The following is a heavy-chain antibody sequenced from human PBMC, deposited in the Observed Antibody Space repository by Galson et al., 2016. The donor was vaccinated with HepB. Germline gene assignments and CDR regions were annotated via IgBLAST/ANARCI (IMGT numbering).Heavy chain of an antibody. Sequence: QSGAEVKKPGESLKISCKTSGYPFSSYWIAWVRQTPGKGLEWLGVILPGPSQTTYSPSFQGQVTISVDNSIRTAYLHWSRLKASDSAIYYCARQVPYTSGYFDNWAQGTLVTVSS. CDR1: GYPFSSYW. V-gene: IGHV5-51*01. CDR2: ILPGPSQT. J-gene: IGHJ4*02. CDR3: ARQVPYTSGYFDN. D-gene: IGHD3-22*01.